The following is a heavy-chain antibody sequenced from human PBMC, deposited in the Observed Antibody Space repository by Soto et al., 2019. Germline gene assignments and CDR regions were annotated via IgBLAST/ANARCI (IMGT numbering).Heavy chain of an antibody. V-gene: IGHV1-69*13. CDR3: AREGRDGYNYRFDY. D-gene: IGHD5-12*01. CDR2: IIPIFGTA. Sequence: ASVKVSCKASGGTFSSYAISWVRQAPGQGLEWMGGIIPIFGTANYAQKFQGRVTITADESTSTAYMELSSLRSEDTAVYYCAREGRDGYNYRFDYWGQGTLVTVSS. CDR1: GGTFSSYA. J-gene: IGHJ4*02.